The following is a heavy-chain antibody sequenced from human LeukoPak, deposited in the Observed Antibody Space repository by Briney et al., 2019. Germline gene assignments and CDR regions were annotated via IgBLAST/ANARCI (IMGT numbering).Heavy chain of an antibody. Sequence: SVKVSCKASGYTFTSYYMHWVRQAPGQGLEWMGGIIPIFGTANYAQKFQGRVTITADESTSTAYMELRSLRSDDTAVYYCARDPRVTAIRRLDAFDIWGQGTMVTVSS. J-gene: IGHJ3*02. V-gene: IGHV1-69*13. CDR2: IIPIFGTA. CDR3: ARDPRVTAIRRLDAFDI. CDR1: GYTFTSYY. D-gene: IGHD2-21*02.